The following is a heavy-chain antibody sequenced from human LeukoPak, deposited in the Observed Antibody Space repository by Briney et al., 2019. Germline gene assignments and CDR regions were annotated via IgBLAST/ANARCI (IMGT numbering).Heavy chain of an antibody. Sequence: SVKVSCKASGGTFSSYAISWVRQAPGQGLEWMGRIIPILGIANYAQKFQGRVTITADKSTSTAYMELSSLRSEDTAVYYCATVVIVVVNNYFDYWGQGTLVTVSS. CDR3: ATVVIVVVNNYFDY. J-gene: IGHJ4*02. CDR2: IIPILGIA. CDR1: GGTFSSYA. D-gene: IGHD3-22*01. V-gene: IGHV1-69*04.